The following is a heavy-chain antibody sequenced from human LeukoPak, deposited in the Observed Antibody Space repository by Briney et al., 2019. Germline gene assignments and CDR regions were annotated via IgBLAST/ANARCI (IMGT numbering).Heavy chain of an antibody. CDR3: ARDSTPSPRYCSSTSCFKYYFDY. CDR1: GFIFSSYT. Sequence: GGSLRLSCAASGFIFSSYTMNWVRQAPGKGLEWVSSISSSSSYIYYADSVKGRFTISRDNAKNSLFLQMNSLRSEDTAVYFCARDSTPSPRYCSSTSCFKYYFDYWGQGTLVTVSS. D-gene: IGHD2-2*01. J-gene: IGHJ4*02. CDR2: ISSSSSYI. V-gene: IGHV3-21*01.